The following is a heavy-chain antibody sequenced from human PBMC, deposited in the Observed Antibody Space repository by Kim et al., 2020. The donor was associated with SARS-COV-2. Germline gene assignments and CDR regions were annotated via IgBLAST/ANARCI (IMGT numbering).Heavy chain of an antibody. J-gene: IGHJ4*02. CDR2: IYPGDSDT. V-gene: IGHV5-51*01. CDR1: GYSFTSYW. D-gene: IGHD5-18*01. Sequence: GESLKISCKGSGYSFTSYWIGWVRQMPGKGLEWMGIIYPGDSDTRYSPSFQGQVTISADKSISTAYLQWSSLKASDTAMYYCARHRDTAMVTSPFDYWGQGTLVTVSS. CDR3: ARHRDTAMVTSPFDY.